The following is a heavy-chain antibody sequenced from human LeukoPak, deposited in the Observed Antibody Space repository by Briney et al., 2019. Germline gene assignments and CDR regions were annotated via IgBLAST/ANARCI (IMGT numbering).Heavy chain of an antibody. D-gene: IGHD5-18*01. V-gene: IGHV4-38-2*02. Sequence: SETLSLTCTVSGYSISSGYYWGWIRQPPGKGLEWIGSIYHSGSTYYNPSLKSRVTMSVDTSKNQFSLKLSSVTAADTAVYYCARRYSYGSRFDYWGQGTLVTVSS. CDR2: IYHSGST. CDR1: GYSISSGYY. J-gene: IGHJ4*02. CDR3: ARRYSYGSRFDY.